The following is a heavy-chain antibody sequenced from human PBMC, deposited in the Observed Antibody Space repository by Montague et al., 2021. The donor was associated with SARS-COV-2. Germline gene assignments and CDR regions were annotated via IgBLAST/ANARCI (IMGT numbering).Heavy chain of an antibody. CDR3: AKDKGYYFDSSGQNDN. V-gene: IGHV3-9*01. Sequence: SLRLSCAASGFRFDDYAMHWVRQVPGKGLEWVSGISWNSGSKAYADSVXGRFTISRDNAKNSLYLQMNGLRAEDTALYHCAKDKGYYFDSSGQNDNWGQGTLVTVSS. J-gene: IGHJ4*02. D-gene: IGHD3-22*01. CDR1: GFRFDDYA. CDR2: ISWNSGSK.